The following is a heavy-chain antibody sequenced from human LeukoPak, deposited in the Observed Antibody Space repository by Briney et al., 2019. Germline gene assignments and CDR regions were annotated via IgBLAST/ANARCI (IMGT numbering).Heavy chain of an antibody. CDR1: GFTFSSYD. CDR3: ARENGSGEFDY. J-gene: IGHJ4*02. CDR2: IGTAGDT. V-gene: IGHV3-13*01. Sequence: GGSLRLSCAASGFTFSSYDMHWVRQATGKGLEWVSAIGTAGDTYSPGSVKGRFTISRENAKNSLYLQMNSLRAGDTAVYYCARENGSGEFDYWGQGTLVTVSS. D-gene: IGHD6-19*01.